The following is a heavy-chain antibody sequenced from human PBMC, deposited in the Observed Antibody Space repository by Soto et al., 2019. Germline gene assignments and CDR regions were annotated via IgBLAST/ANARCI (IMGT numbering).Heavy chain of an antibody. CDR2: ISAYNGNT. J-gene: IGHJ5*02. Sequence: LKLYRKSCGYTITIYGISWVRQAPGQGLEWMGWISAYNGNTNYAQKLQGRVTMTTDTSTSTAYMELRSLRSDDTAVYYCARGTGFDPCGQGTLVTVSS. CDR3: ARGTGFDP. V-gene: IGHV1-18*01. CDR1: GYTITIYG. D-gene: IGHD2-2*01.